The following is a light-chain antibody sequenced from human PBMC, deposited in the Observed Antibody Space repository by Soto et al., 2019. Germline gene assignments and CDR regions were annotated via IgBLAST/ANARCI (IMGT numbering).Light chain of an antibody. V-gene: IGKV3-11*01. CDR3: QQRSSCPRYT. CDR1: QSIGSY. Sequence: EIVLTQSPAALSLSLGERATLSCRASQSIGSYLAWYQQKPGQAPRLLISDASTRATGIPARFTGSGSGTDFALTISSLEPEDFAVYCCQQRSSCPRYTFGKGTKLEIK. CDR2: DAS. J-gene: IGKJ2*01.